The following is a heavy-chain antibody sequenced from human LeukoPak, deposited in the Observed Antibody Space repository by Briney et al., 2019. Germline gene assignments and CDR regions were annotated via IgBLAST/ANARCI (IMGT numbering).Heavy chain of an antibody. CDR1: GFTFSSYK. CDR3: ARVAVGYCSSTSCYGDY. J-gene: IGHJ4*02. V-gene: IGHV3-48*03. CDR2: ITTSGTTT. Sequence: PGGSLRLSCAASGFTFSSYKMIWVRQAPGKGLEWVSYITTSGTTTYYADSLKGRFTISRDNSKNTLYLQMNSLRAEDTAVYYCARVAVGYCSSTSCYGDYWGQGTLVTVSS. D-gene: IGHD2-2*01.